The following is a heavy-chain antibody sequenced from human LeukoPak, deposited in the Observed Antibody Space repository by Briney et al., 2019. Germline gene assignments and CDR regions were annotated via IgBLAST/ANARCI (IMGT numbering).Heavy chain of an antibody. V-gene: IGHV4-34*01. CDR2: INHSGST. CDR1: GGSFSGYY. CDR3: ARGSRGSGGSCYRN. D-gene: IGHD2-15*01. Sequence: PSETLSLTCAVYGGSFSGYYWSWIRQPPGKGLEWIGEINHSGSTNYNPSLKSRVTISVDTSKNQSSLKLSSVTAADTAVYYCARGSRGSGGSCYRNWGQGTLVTVSS. J-gene: IGHJ4*02.